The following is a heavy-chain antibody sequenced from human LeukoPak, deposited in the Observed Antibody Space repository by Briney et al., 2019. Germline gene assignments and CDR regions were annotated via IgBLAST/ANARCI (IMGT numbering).Heavy chain of an antibody. V-gene: IGHV4-4*07. D-gene: IGHD3-10*01. CDR3: ARDLERGFGEYYYDP. J-gene: IGHJ5*02. Sequence: SETLSLTCTVSGGSISSYYWSWIRQPAGKGLEWIGRIYTSGSTNYNPSLKSRVTMSVDTSKIQFSLKLSSVTAADTAVYYCARDLERGFGEYYYDPWGQGTLVTVSS. CDR2: IYTSGST. CDR1: GGSISSYY.